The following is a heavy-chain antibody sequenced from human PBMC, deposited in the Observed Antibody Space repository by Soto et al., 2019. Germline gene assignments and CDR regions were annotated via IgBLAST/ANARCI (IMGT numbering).Heavy chain of an antibody. CDR3: TRAKWLPLPGDS. Sequence: GGSLSLSCSTSGFTFGDYAMSWFRQAPGKGLEWVTFITSKAYGGTTEYAASVKGRFTISRDDSKSIAYLQMDSLKTEDTAVYYCTRAKWLPLPGDSWGRGTLVTVSS. D-gene: IGHD5-12*01. J-gene: IGHJ4*02. CDR1: GFTFGDYA. CDR2: ITSKAYGGTT. V-gene: IGHV3-49*03.